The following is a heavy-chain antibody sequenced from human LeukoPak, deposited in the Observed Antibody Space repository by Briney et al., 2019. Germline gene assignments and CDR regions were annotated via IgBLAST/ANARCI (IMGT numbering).Heavy chain of an antibody. Sequence: GASVKVSCKASGYTFTSYAMHWVRQAPGQRLEWMGWINAGNGNTKYSRKFQGRVTITRDTSASTAYMELSSLRSEDTAVYYCARESDFWVVRELGCGDVWGQGTTVTVSS. D-gene: IGHD3-3*01. V-gene: IGHV1-3*01. J-gene: IGHJ6*02. CDR3: ARESDFWVVRELGCGDV. CDR2: INAGNGNT. CDR1: GYTFTSYA.